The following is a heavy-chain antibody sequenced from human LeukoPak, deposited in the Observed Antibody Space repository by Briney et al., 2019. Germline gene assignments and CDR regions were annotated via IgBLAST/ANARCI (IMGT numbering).Heavy chain of an antibody. CDR3: AKDYIVAAPTGFDY. CDR2: ISGSGGNT. V-gene: IGHV3-23*01. CDR1: GFTFSSYA. J-gene: IGHJ4*02. Sequence: PGGSLRLSCAASGFTFSSYAMSWVRQAPGKGLEWVSAISGSGGNTYYADSAKGQFTISSDNSKNTLYLQMNSLRAEDTAVYYCAKDYIVAAPTGFDYWGQGTLVTVSS. D-gene: IGHD6-13*01.